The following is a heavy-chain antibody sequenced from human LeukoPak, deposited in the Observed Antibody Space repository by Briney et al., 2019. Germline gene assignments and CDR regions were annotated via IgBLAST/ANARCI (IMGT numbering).Heavy chain of an antibody. V-gene: IGHV1-69*04. CDR1: GGTFSSYA. CDR3: AKVLGVHVFDY. J-gene: IGHJ4*02. Sequence: GASVKVSCKASGGTFSSYAISWVRQAPGQGLEWMGRIIPILGIANYAQKFQGRVTITADKSTSTAYMELSSLRSEDTAVYYCAKVLGVHVFDYWGQGTLVTVSS. D-gene: IGHD3-10*01. CDR2: IIPILGIA.